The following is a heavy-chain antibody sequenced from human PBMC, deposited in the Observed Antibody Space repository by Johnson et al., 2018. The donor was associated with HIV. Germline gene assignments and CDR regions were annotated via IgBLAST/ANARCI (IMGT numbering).Heavy chain of an antibody. Sequence: QVQLVESGGGVVQPGRSLRLSCAASEFTFNTYAMHWVRQAPGKGLEWVAVISYDGSNKYYADSVKGRFTISRDNSKNTLYLQMNSLRTEDTAVYYCARGRWLRDAFDIWGQGTMVTVSA. CDR1: EFTFNTYA. D-gene: IGHD3-22*01. CDR3: ARGRWLRDAFDI. CDR2: ISYDGSNK. V-gene: IGHV3-30*04. J-gene: IGHJ3*02.